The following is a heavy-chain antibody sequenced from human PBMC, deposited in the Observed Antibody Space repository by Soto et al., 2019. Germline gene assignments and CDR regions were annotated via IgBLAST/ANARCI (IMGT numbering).Heavy chain of an antibody. D-gene: IGHD5-12*01. J-gene: IGHJ4*02. Sequence: PGGSLRLSCAASGFSFDKYAMHWVRQVPGKGLEWVSVIYSGGSTYYADSVKGRFTISRDNSKNTLYLQMNSLRAEDTAVYYCARDLVVGSGYDYWGQGTLVTVSS. CDR1: GFSFDKYA. CDR2: IYSGGST. CDR3: ARDLVVGSGYDY. V-gene: IGHV3-66*01.